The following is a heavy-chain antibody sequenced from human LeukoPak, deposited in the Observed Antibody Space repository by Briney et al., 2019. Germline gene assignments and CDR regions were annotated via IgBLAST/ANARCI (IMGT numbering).Heavy chain of an antibody. V-gene: IGHV3-21*01. J-gene: IGHJ4*02. CDR1: GFTFSSYH. D-gene: IGHD6-13*01. CDR2: ISSSSSYK. Sequence: GGSLRLSCAASGFTFSSYHMNWVRQAPGKGLEGVSSISSSSSYKHKADSVKGRLTISRENAKHALYLQMNSLRDRETAGYYCARVSSRWCFDYWGQGTLVTVSS. CDR3: ARVSSRWCFDY.